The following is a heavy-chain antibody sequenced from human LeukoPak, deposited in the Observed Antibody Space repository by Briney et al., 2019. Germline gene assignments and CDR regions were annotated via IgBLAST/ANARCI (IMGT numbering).Heavy chain of an antibody. Sequence: SETLSLTCTVSGGSISSSSYYWGWIRQPPGKGLEWIGSIYYSGSTYYNPSLKGRVTISVDTSKNQFSLKLSSVTAADTAVYYCARDRTVGRHVGNWFDPWGQGTLVTVSS. CDR2: IYYSGST. D-gene: IGHD1-1*01. J-gene: IGHJ5*02. V-gene: IGHV4-39*02. CDR1: GGSISSSSYY. CDR3: ARDRTVGRHVGNWFDP.